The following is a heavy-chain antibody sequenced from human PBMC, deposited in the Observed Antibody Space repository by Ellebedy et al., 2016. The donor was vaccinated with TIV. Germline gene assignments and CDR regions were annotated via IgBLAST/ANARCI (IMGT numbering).Heavy chain of an antibody. CDR3: SRRISSGREYFFDF. CDR2: INAHNGNT. D-gene: IGHD6-19*01. CDR1: GYTFTSFG. Sequence: AASVKVSCKSSGYTFTSFGVNWVRQAPGRGLEWMGWINAHNGNTNYEQNFQDRVNLTMDISTNTAYMELRSLRPDDTAVYFCSRRISSGREYFFDFWGQGTLVSVSS. V-gene: IGHV1-18*01. J-gene: IGHJ4*02.